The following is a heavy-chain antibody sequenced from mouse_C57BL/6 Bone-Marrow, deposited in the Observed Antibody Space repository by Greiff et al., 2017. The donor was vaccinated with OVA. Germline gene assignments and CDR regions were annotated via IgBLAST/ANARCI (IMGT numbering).Heavy chain of an antibody. V-gene: IGHV1-64*01. Sequence: QVQLQQPGAELVKPGASVKLSCKASGYTFTSYWMHWVKQRPGQGLEWIGMIHPNSGSTNYNEKFKSKATLTVAKSSSTAYMQLSSLTSEDSAVYYCARQGARDAMDYWGQGTSVTVSS. CDR3: ARQGARDAMDY. D-gene: IGHD3-3*01. CDR1: GYTFTSYW. CDR2: IHPNSGST. J-gene: IGHJ4*01.